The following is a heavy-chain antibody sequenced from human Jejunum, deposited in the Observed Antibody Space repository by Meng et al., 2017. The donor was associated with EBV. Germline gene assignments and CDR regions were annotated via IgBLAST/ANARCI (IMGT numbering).Heavy chain of an antibody. J-gene: IGHJ4*02. CDR2: ISGSAGNT. CDR1: GFSFSNSA. V-gene: IGHV3-23*01. CDR3: AKLLKY. Sequence: EVQLLESGGGVDQPGGSLSLACAASGFSFSNSAMSWVRQAPGKGLEWVSVISGSAGNTYYADSVKGRFTISRDLSNNTLYLQMNSLRAEDTAIYYCAKLLKYWGQGTLVTVSS.